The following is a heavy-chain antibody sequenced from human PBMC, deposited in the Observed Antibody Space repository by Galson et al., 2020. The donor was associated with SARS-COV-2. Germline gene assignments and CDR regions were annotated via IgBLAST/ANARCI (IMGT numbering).Heavy chain of an antibody. CDR2: ISTSSSYT. J-gene: IGHJ6*02. V-gene: IGHV3-21*01. Sequence: SCAASGFPFSTYSMNWVRLAPGKGLEWVSSISTSSSYTYYVDSVKGRFSISRDNPRNSLYLQMNSLRAEDTAVYYCARDEGIRGYDYGGLYYGMDVWGQGTTVTVSS. D-gene: IGHD5-18*01. CDR3: ARDEGIRGYDYGGLYYGMDV. CDR1: GFPFSTYS.